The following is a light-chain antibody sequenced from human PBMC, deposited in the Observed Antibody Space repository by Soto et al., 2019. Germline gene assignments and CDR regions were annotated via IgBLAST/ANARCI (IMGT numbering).Light chain of an antibody. J-gene: IGLJ1*01. CDR1: SSDVGGYDY. CDR3: SSYTGGNPAYV. CDR2: EVT. V-gene: IGLV2-8*01. Sequence: QSGLTQPPSASGSPGPSVTISCTGTSSDVGGYDYVSWYQQHPGKAPKLMIYEVTMRPSGVSDRFSGSKSGNTASLTGSGLQAEDEADYFCSSYTGGNPAYVFGSGTQ.